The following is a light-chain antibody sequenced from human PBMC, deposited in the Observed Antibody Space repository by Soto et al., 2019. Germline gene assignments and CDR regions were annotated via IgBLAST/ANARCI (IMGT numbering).Light chain of an antibody. CDR3: VQSYNAPRT. Sequence: DIQMTQSPYSLSASVGDRVTITCRASQSISNYLNWYQQKPGKAPRLLIHAAYSLHSGVPSRFSGSGSGTDFTHTTSSLQHEEFAIYHCVQSYNAPRTFSPGTKVEMK. J-gene: IGKJ1*01. CDR2: AAY. V-gene: IGKV1-39*01. CDR1: QSISNY.